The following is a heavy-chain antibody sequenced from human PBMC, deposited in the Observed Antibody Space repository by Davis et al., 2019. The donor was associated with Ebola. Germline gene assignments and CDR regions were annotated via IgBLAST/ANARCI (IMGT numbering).Heavy chain of an antibody. CDR3: VKGSGSYFNYYGMDV. V-gene: IGHV3-64D*06. J-gene: IGHJ6*02. CDR2: ISSSGGST. Sequence: GGSLRLSCSASGFTFSSFAMHWVRQAPGKGLKYVSAISSSGGSTYYADSVKGRFTISRDSSKNTLHLQMSSLRAEDMAVYYCVKGSGSYFNYYGMDVWGQETTVTVSS. CDR1: GFTFSSFA. D-gene: IGHD3-10*01.